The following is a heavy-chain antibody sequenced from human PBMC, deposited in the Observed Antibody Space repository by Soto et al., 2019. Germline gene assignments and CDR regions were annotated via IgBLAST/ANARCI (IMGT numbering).Heavy chain of an antibody. CDR1: GYTFTSYG. CDR2: ISAYNGNT. V-gene: IGHV1-18*01. Sequence: ASVKVSCKASGYTFTSYGISWVRQAPGQGLEWMGWISAYNGNTNYAQKLQGRVTMTTDTSTSTAYMELRSLRSDDTAVYYCASKAQYSYGPNYYHYGMDVWGQGTTVTVSS. D-gene: IGHD5-18*01. CDR3: ASKAQYSYGPNYYHYGMDV. J-gene: IGHJ6*02.